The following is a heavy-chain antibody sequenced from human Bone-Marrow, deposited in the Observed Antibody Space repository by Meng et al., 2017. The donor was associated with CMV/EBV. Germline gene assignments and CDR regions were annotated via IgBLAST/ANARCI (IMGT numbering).Heavy chain of an antibody. J-gene: IGHJ5*02. V-gene: IGHV4-34*01. CDR3: ASCYDSSGYHRNWFDP. CDR2: IYYSGST. D-gene: IGHD3-22*01. CDR1: GGSFSGYY. Sequence: GSLRLSCAVYGGSFSGYYWSWIRQPPGKGLEWIGNIYYSGSTYYNPSLKSRVTISVDTSKNQFSLKLTSVTAADTAVYYCASCYDSSGYHRNWFDPWGQGTLVTVSS.